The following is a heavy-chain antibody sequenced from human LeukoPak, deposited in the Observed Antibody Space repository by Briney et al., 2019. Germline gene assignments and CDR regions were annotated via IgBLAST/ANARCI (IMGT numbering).Heavy chain of an antibody. Sequence: GGSLRLSCAVSGFTFSSYEMNWVRQAPGKGREWVSYITSSGSVICYADPVKGRFTISRDNAKNSLYLQMNSLRAEDTAVYYCARVGVDGSGTYGDYWGQGTLVTVSS. CDR1: GFTFSSYE. CDR3: ARVGVDGSGTYGDY. J-gene: IGHJ4*02. D-gene: IGHD3-10*01. V-gene: IGHV3-48*03. CDR2: ITSSGSVI.